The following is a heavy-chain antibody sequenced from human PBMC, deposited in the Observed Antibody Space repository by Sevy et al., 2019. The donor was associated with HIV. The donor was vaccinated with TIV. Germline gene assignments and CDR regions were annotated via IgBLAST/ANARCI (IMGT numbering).Heavy chain of an antibody. CDR1: GFTFSKYS. Sequence: GGSLRLSCAASGFTFSKYSMSWVRQPPGKGLEWVSTLSFGCGEINYEDSVKGRFTISRDNSKSSVYLKMNNLRPEDTAVYYCAREGCTKPHDYWGQGTLVTVSS. V-gene: IGHV3-23*01. J-gene: IGHJ4*02. CDR2: LSFGCGEI. CDR3: AREGCTKPHDY. D-gene: IGHD2-8*01.